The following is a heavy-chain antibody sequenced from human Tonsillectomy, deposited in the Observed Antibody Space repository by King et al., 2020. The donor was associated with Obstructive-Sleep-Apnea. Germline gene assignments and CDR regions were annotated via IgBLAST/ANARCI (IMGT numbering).Heavy chain of an antibody. V-gene: IGHV4-30-4*01. J-gene: IGHJ3*02. D-gene: IGHD2-2*01. CDR3: ARGYCSSTSCYEGGGFDI. Sequence: QLQESGPGLVKPSQTLSLTCTVSGGSISSGDYYWSWIRQPPGKGLGWIGYIYKSGSTYYHPSLKSRISTSVATPKNQFSLKLSSVTAADTAVYYCARGYCSSTSCYEGGGFDIWGQGTMVTVSS. CDR2: IYKSGST. CDR1: GGSISSGDYY.